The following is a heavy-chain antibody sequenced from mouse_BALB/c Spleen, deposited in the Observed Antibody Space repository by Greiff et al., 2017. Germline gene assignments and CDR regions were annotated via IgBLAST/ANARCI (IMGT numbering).Heavy chain of an antibody. V-gene: IGHV5-6*01. CDR3: ARQGGIFAY. CDR2: ISSGGSYT. Sequence: EVMLVESGGDLVKPGGSLKLSCAASGFTFSSYGMSWVRQTPDKRLEWVATISSGGSYTYYPDSVKGRFTISRDNAKNTLYLQMSSLKSEDTAMYYCARQGGIFAYWGQGTLVTVAA. J-gene: IGHJ3*01. CDR1: GFTFSSYG.